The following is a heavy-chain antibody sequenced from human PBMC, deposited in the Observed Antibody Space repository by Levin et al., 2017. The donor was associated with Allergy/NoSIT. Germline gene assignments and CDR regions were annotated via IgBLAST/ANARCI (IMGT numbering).Heavy chain of an antibody. CDR2: INHSGST. D-gene: IGHD3-9*01. CDR3: ARGTGDYDILTGTAPNWFDP. Sequence: TGGSLRLSCAVYGGSFSGYYWSWIRQPPGKGLEWIGEINHSGSTNYNPSLKSRVTISVDTSKNQFSLKLSSVTAADTAVYYCARGTGDYDILTGTAPNWFDPWGQGTLVTVSS. J-gene: IGHJ5*02. CDR1: GGSFSGYY. V-gene: IGHV4-34*01.